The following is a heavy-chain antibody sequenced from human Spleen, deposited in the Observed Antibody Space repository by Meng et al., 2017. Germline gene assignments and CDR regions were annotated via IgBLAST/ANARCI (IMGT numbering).Heavy chain of an antibody. J-gene: IGHJ4*02. CDR1: GYNFPDYY. CDR2: INPKSGDT. D-gene: IGHD6-25*01. Sequence: ASVKVSCKASGYNFPDYYIHWVRRAPGQGLEWMGRINPKSGDTHYAQKFQARVTMTGDTYISTAYMELSGLRSDDTAMYYCARDEDISAAGKLFGDYWGQGTLVTVSS. V-gene: IGHV1-2*02. CDR3: ARDEDISAAGKLFGDY.